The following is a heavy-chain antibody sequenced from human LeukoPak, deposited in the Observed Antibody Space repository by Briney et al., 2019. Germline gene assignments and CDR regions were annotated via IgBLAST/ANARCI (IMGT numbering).Heavy chain of an antibody. CDR2: ISYDGSNK. CDR3: AKDFSGYYDY. J-gene: IGHJ4*02. Sequence: PGGSLRLSCAASGFTFSSYGMHWVRQAPGKGLEWVAVISYDGSNKYYADSVKGRFTISRDNSKNTLYLQMNSLRAEDTAVYYCAKDFSGYYDYWGQGTLVTVSS. D-gene: IGHD3-22*01. CDR1: GFTFSSYG. V-gene: IGHV3-30*18.